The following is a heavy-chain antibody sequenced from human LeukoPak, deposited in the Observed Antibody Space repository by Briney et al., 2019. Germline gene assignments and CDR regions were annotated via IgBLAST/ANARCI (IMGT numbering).Heavy chain of an antibody. CDR3: ARRWNYGRNYYIDV. CDR1: GGSFSNYY. Sequence: SETLSLTCAVYGGSFSNYYWSWIRQPPGKGLEWIGEINDSGRINYNPSLMSRVTVSVDTSKNQFSLRLTSVTATDTAVYYCARRWNYGRNYYIDVWCNGATVSVSS. CDR2: INDSGRI. D-gene: IGHD1-7*01. J-gene: IGHJ6*03. V-gene: IGHV4-34*01.